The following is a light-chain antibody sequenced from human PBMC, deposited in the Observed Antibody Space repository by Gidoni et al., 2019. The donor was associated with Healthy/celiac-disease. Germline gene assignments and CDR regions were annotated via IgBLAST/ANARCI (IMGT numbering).Light chain of an antibody. J-gene: IGKJ1*01. CDR3: QQRSNWRT. Sequence: IVLTQSPATLSLSPGERATLSCRASQSVSSYLAWYQQKPGQAPRLLIYDASNRATGIPARFSGSGSGTEFTLTISSIETEDFAVYYCQQRSNWRTFGQGTKVEIK. V-gene: IGKV3-11*01. CDR2: DAS. CDR1: QSVSSY.